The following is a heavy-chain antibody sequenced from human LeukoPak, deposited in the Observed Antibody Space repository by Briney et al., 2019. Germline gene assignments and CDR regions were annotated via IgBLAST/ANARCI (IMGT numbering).Heavy chain of an antibody. Sequence: SETLSLTCTVSGGSISSHYWSWIRQPPGKGLEWIGYIYYSGSTNYNPSLKSRVTISVDTSKNQFSLKLSSVTAADTAVYYYARDRDTAMVTSWFDPWGQGTLVTVSS. CDR2: IYYSGST. D-gene: IGHD5-18*01. J-gene: IGHJ5*02. CDR3: ARDRDTAMVTSWFDP. V-gene: IGHV4-59*11. CDR1: GGSISSHY.